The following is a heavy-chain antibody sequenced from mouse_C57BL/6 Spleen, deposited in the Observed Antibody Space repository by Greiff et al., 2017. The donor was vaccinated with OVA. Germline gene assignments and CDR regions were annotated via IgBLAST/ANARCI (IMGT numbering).Heavy chain of an antibody. Sequence: VQLQQSGPELVKPGASVKISCKASGYAFSSSWMNWVKQRPGKGLEWIGRIYPGDGDTNYKGKFKGKATLTADKSSSTAYMQLSSLTSEDSAVYFCARGVIPDYWGQGTTLTVSS. CDR1: GYAFSSSW. J-gene: IGHJ2*01. CDR3: ARGVIPDY. D-gene: IGHD2-2*01. V-gene: IGHV1-82*01. CDR2: IYPGDGDT.